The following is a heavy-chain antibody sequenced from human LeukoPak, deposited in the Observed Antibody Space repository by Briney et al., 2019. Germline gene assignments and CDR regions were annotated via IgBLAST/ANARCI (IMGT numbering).Heavy chain of an antibody. Sequence: SETLSLTCAVYGGSLCSYYWSWIRQPPGKGLEWIGEINHSGSTNYNPPLKSRVTISVDTSKNQFSLKLSSVTAADTAVYYCARGRTTVRGFDYWGQGTLVTVSS. CDR2: INHSGST. CDR3: ARGRTTVRGFDY. CDR1: GGSLCSYY. V-gene: IGHV4-34*01. D-gene: IGHD4-17*01. J-gene: IGHJ4*02.